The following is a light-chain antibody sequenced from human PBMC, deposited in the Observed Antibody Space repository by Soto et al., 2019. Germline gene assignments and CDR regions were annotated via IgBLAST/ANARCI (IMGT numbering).Light chain of an antibody. Sequence: QSVLTQSPSASASLGASVKLTCTLSSGHSNYAIAWHQQQPEKGPRYLMKLDSYGRHSKGDGIPDRFSGSSSGAERYLTIASLPSEDEAEYYCQTWDTGIRVFGGGTKLTVL. CDR2: LDSYGRH. V-gene: IGLV4-69*01. CDR1: SGHSNYA. J-gene: IGLJ3*02. CDR3: QTWDTGIRV.